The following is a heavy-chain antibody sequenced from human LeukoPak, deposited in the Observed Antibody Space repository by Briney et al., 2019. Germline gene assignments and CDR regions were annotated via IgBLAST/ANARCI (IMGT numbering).Heavy chain of an antibody. J-gene: IGHJ2*01. CDR3: ARGILAKGYFDL. CDR2: IKHSGST. Sequence: WETLSLTCAVYGGSFSDYYWSWIRQTPGEGLQWIGGIKHSGSTDYNPSLKSRVTMSVDTSKNQFSLKLTSVTAADTAVYYCARGILAKGYFDLWGRDTLVTVSS. V-gene: IGHV4-34*01. D-gene: IGHD3-3*01. CDR1: GGSFSDYY.